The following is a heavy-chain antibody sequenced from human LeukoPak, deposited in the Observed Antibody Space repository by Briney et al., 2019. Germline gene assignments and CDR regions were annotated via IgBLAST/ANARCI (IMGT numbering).Heavy chain of an antibody. CDR1: GFTFGTST. CDR2: ISGSGGST. Sequence: GGSLRLSCAASGFTFGTSTMSWVRQAPGKGLEWVSAISGSGGSTYYADSVKGRFTISRDNSKNTLYLQMNSLRAEDTAVYYCAKSPVRGVIINKYYFDYWGQGTLVTVSS. CDR3: AKSPVRGVIINKYYFDY. D-gene: IGHD3-10*02. J-gene: IGHJ4*02. V-gene: IGHV3-23*01.